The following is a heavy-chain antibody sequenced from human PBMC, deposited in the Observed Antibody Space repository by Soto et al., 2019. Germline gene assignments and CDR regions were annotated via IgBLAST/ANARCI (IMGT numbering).Heavy chain of an antibody. CDR3: ARGRYGDY. Sequence: QVHLVQSGAEVKKPGASVKVSCKASGYTFTSYGITWVRQAPGQGLEWMGWISAHNGNTDYAQKLQGRVIVTRYTSTSTASMELRSLISDDTAVYYCARGRYGDYWGQGALVTVSS. CDR2: ISAHNGNT. V-gene: IGHV1-18*01. D-gene: IGHD1-1*01. J-gene: IGHJ4*02. CDR1: GYTFTSYG.